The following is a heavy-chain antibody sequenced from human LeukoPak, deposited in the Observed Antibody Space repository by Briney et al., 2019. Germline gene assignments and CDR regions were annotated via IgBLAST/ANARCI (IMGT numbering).Heavy chain of an antibody. V-gene: IGHV3-23*01. D-gene: IGHD6-19*01. Sequence: GGSLRLSCAASGFTFSNHAMTWVRQTPGKGLEWVSSIGGNGVSTYYADCVKGRFTISRDNSKDTLYLQMNSLSAEDTAVYYCARCTKYTTGWCNWFDPWGQGTLVTVSS. J-gene: IGHJ5*02. CDR2: IGGNGVST. CDR3: ARCTKYTTGWCNWFDP. CDR1: GFTFSNHA.